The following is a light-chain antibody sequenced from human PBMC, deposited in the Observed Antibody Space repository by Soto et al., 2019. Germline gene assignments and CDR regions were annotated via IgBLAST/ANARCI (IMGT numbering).Light chain of an antibody. J-gene: IGLJ3*02. CDR1: SSDVGGYN. V-gene: IGLV2-14*01. CDR3: SSYSTTTTLAV. Sequence: QSVLTQPASVSGSPGQSITISCTGTSSDVGGYNSWYQQHPGKAPKLMIYEVSYRPPGVSNRFSGSKSGNTASLTISGLQAEDEADYYCSSYSTTTTLAVFGGGTKVTVL. CDR2: EVS.